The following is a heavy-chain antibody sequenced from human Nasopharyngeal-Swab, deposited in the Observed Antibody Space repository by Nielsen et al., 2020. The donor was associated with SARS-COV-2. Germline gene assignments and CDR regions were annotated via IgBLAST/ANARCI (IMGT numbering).Heavy chain of an antibody. CDR3: AKRPTGSTFGD. V-gene: IGHV3-23*01. D-gene: IGHD3-16*01. CDR1: GFTFSSYA. Sequence: LSLTCAASGFTFSSYAMSWVRQAPGKGLEWVSAISGSGGSTYYADSVKGRFTISRDNSKNTLYLQMNSLRAEDTAVYYCAKRPTGSTFGDWGQGTLVTVSS. J-gene: IGHJ4*02. CDR2: ISGSGGST.